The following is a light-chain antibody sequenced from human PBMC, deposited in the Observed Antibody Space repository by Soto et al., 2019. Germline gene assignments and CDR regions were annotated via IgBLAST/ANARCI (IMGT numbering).Light chain of an antibody. CDR3: QQYNSYLYT. V-gene: IGKV1-39*01. J-gene: IGKJ2*01. CDR1: QTILSF. Sequence: DIQMTQSPFSLSASIGDSVTITCRASQTILSFLNWYQQRPGKAPSLLIYAAYNLESGVPSRFSGSGSGTEFTLTISSLQPDDFATYYCQQYNSYLYTFGQGTKLEIK. CDR2: AAY.